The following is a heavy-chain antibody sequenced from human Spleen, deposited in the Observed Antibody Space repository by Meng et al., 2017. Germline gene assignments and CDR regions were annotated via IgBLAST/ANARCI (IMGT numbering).Heavy chain of an antibody. Sequence: QVELVQSGSELRKPGASVKVSCKASGYTFSRYTMNWVRQAPGQGLEWMGRINPNSGGTNYAQKFQGRVTMTRDTSISTAYMELSRLRSDDTAVYYCARSGIAARPHIDYWGQGTLVTVSS. J-gene: IGHJ4*02. V-gene: IGHV1-2*06. D-gene: IGHD6-6*01. CDR3: ARSGIAARPHIDY. CDR2: INPNSGGT. CDR1: GYTFSRYT.